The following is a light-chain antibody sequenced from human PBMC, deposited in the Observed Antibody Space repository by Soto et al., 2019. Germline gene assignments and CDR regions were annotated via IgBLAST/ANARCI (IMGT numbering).Light chain of an antibody. V-gene: IGLV1-40*01. Sequence: QSVLTQPPSVSGAPGQRVTISCTGSSSNIGAGYDVHWYQQLPGTAPKLLIYGNSNRPSGVPDRFSGSKSGTSASLAITGLQAEDEADYYCQSYDISLSGYVVFGGWTKLTVL. J-gene: IGLJ2*01. CDR2: GNS. CDR1: SSNIGAGYD. CDR3: QSYDISLSGYVV.